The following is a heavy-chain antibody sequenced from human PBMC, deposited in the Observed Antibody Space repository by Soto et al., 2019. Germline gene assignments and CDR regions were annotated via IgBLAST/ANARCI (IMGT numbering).Heavy chain of an antibody. D-gene: IGHD2-21*02. CDR2: IDPSDSYT. Sequence: LGESLKISCKGSGYSFTSYWISWVRQMPGKGLEWMGRIDPSDSYTNYSPSFQGHVTISADKSISTAYLQWSSLKASDTAMYYCAREGVTPHYYGMDVWGQGTTVTVSS. CDR3: AREGVTPHYYGMDV. J-gene: IGHJ6*02. V-gene: IGHV5-10-1*01. CDR1: GYSFTSYW.